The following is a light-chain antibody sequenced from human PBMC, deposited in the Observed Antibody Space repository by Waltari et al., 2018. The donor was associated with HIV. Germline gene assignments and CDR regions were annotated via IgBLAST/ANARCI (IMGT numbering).Light chain of an antibody. CDR2: DVS. CDR1: SSDVGGSNF. Sequence: QSALTQPRSVSGSPGQSVTISCTGTSSDVGGSNFVSWYQQHPGKAPQLMIYDVSKRPSGVPDRFSGSKSGNTASLTISGLQAEDEADYYCCSYAGSYTLYVFGTGTKVTVL. CDR3: CSYAGSYTLYV. V-gene: IGLV2-11*01. J-gene: IGLJ1*01.